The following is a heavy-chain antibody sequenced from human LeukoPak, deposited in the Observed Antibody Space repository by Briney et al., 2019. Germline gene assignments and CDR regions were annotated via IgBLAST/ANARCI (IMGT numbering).Heavy chain of an antibody. CDR2: ISYDGSNE. J-gene: IGHJ4*02. Sequence: GGSLRLSCAASAFTFSNYALHWVRQAPGKGLEWVAVISYDGSNEYYADSVKGRFTISRDNSKNALYLQMNSLRTEDTAVYYCARARYYFDYWGQGTLVTVPS. D-gene: IGHD3-16*02. CDR3: ARARYYFDY. V-gene: IGHV3-30-3*01. CDR1: AFTFSNYA.